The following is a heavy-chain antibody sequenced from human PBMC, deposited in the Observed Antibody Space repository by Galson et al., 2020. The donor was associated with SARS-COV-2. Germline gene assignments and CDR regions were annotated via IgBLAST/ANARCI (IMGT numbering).Heavy chain of an antibody. V-gene: IGHV4-39*07. CDR1: GGSISSSSYY. Sequence: SETLSLTCTVSGGSISSSSYYWGWIRQPPGKGLEWIGSIYYSGSTYYNPSLKSRVTISVDTSKNQFSLKLSSVTAADTAVYYCARGGKWELRIGYYYGMDVWGQGTTVTVSS. CDR3: ARGGKWELRIGYYYGMDV. CDR2: IYYSGST. J-gene: IGHJ6*02. D-gene: IGHD1-26*01.